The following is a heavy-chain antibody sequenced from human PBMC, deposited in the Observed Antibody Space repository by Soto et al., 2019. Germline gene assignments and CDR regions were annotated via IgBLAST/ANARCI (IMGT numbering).Heavy chain of an antibody. Sequence: SGKVSCQASGGTFSSYAISLLLQSPGQGLEWMGGIIPIFGTANYAQKFQGRVTITADESTSTAYMELSSLRSEDTAVYYCARGWGSGYYRNDAFDIWGQGTMVTVSS. D-gene: IGHD3-22*01. V-gene: IGHV1-69*13. J-gene: IGHJ3*02. CDR3: ARGWGSGYYRNDAFDI. CDR1: GGTFSSYA. CDR2: IIPIFGTA.